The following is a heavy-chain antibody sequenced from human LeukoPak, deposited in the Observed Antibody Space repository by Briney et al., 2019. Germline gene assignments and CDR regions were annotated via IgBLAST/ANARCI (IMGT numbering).Heavy chain of an antibody. CDR2: ISGSGGST. V-gene: IGHV3-23*01. Sequence: GGSLRLSCAASGFTFSSYAMSWVRQAPGKGLEWVSAISGSGGSTYYADSVKGRFTISRDNSKNTLYLQMNSLRAEDTAVYYCAKGRYTYYDYVWGSYRYPYNWFDPWGQGTLVTVSS. D-gene: IGHD3-16*02. CDR3: AKGRYTYYDYVWGSYRYPYNWFDP. J-gene: IGHJ5*02. CDR1: GFTFSSYA.